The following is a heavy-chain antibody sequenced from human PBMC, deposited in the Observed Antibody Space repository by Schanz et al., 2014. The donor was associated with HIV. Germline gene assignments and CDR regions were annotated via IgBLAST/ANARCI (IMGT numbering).Heavy chain of an antibody. CDR3: AKMARSVAANTNFDY. V-gene: IGHV3-23*01. J-gene: IGHJ4*02. Sequence: EVQLLESGGGLEQPGGSLRLSCAASGFNFNNYAMSWVRQAPGKGLEWVSGISGSGVSTFYAGSVKGRFAISRDKSKNTLYLQMNSLRVEDTAVYYCAKMARSVAANTNFDYWGQGTLVTVSS. CDR1: GFNFNNYA. CDR2: ISGSGVST. D-gene: IGHD6-19*01.